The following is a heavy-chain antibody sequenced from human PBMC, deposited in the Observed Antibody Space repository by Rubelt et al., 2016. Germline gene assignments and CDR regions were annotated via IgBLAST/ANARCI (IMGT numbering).Heavy chain of an antibody. D-gene: IGHD4-17*01. CDR3: ARDPDGEYDFDY. Sequence: EVQLVESGGGLVQPGGSLRLSCAASGFSFSSYGMTWVRQAPGKGLEWVSHINSRGSVISYADSVKGRFTISRDNARNSRYLKMDSLRDEEQAVYYCARDPDGEYDFDYWGQGTLFTVSS. J-gene: IGHJ4*02. V-gene: IGHV3-48*02. CDR1: GFSFSSYG. CDR2: INSRGSVI.